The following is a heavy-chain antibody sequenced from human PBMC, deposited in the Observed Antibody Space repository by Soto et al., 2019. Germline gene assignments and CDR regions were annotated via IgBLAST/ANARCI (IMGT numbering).Heavy chain of an antibody. J-gene: IGHJ6*02. V-gene: IGHV1-24*01. CDR2: FDPEDGET. D-gene: IGHD4-4*01. CDR1: GYTLTELS. CDR3: ATEESDIDDYSNRYYYYGMDV. Sequence: ASVKVSCKVSGYTLTELSMHWVRQAPGKGLEWMGGFDPEDGETIYAQKFQGRVTMTEDTSTDTAYMELSSPRSEDTAVYYCATEESDIDDYSNRYYYYGMDVWGQGTTVTVSS.